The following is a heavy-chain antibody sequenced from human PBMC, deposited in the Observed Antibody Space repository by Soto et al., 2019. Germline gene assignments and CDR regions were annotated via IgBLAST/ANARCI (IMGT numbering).Heavy chain of an antibody. D-gene: IGHD3-10*01. J-gene: IGHJ6*02. CDR2: INAGNGNT. Sequence: ASVKVSCKASGYTFTSYGIHWVRQAPGQRLEWTGWINAGNGNTKYSEKFQGRVTITRDTSASTAYLELSSLRAEDTAVYYCARGVRGVIIRLYGMDVWGRGTTVTVSS. V-gene: IGHV1-3*01. CDR1: GYTFTSYG. CDR3: ARGVRGVIIRLYGMDV.